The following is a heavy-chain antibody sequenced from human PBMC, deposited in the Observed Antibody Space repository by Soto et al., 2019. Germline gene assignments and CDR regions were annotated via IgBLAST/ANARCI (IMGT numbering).Heavy chain of an antibody. D-gene: IGHD3-9*01. CDR3: ARRDWSGSTSHFYFDY. CDR2: IYHSGST. CDR1: GGSIISSNW. J-gene: IGHJ4*02. V-gene: IGHV4-4*02. Sequence: QVQLQESGPGLVQPSGTLSLTCAVSGGSIISSNWWNWVRQPPGKGLEWIGEIYHSGSTYYKPSLKRRVAMSVATSKNQFSLKLPSATAADTAVYYCARRDWSGSTSHFYFDYWGQGVLVTVSS.